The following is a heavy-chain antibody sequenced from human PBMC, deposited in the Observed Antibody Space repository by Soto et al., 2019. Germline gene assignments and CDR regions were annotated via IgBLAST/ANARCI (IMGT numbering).Heavy chain of an antibody. V-gene: IGHV1-69*13. Sequence: VKVSCKASGGTFSMYAISGVRQAAGQGRGGMGGIIPIFDTANYAQKFQGRVTITADESTSTAYMELSSLRSEDTAVYYCARDKGSVAWGQGTLVTVSS. CDR3: ARDKGSVA. CDR1: GGTFSMYA. J-gene: IGHJ5*02. CDR2: IIPIFDTA.